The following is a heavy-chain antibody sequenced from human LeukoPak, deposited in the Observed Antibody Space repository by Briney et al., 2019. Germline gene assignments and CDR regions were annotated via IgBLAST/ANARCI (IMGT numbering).Heavy chain of an antibody. CDR2: ITAYNGNT. CDR1: GYTFIAYG. J-gene: IGHJ4*02. Sequence: ASVKVSCKTSGYTFIAYGISWVRQAPGQGLEWMGWITAYNGNTNYAQKFQGRVTMPRDTSTSTAYMELSSLRSEDTAVYYCAREPSPNWSITFYFDYWGQGTLVTVSS. V-gene: IGHV1-18*01. CDR3: AREPSPNWSITFYFDY. D-gene: IGHD1-1*01.